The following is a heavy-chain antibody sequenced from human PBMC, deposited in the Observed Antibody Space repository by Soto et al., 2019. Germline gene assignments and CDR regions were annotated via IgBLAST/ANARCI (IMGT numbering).Heavy chain of an antibody. J-gene: IGHJ6*02. CDR3: ATSYQPALHHRYSYYGLHF. Sequence: SVKGACPASGGTFSRYAISWVRQAPGQGLEWMGGIIPIFGTANYAQKFQGRVTITADESTSTAYMELSSMRSEDTAGYYCATSYQPALHHRYSYYGLHFRGPSTIVTGAS. CDR1: GGTFSRYA. V-gene: IGHV1-69*13. D-gene: IGHD2-2*02. CDR2: IIPIFGTA.